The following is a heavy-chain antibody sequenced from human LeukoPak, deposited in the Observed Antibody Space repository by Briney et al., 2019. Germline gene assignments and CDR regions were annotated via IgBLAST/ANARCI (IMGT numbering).Heavy chain of an antibody. Sequence: GGSLRLSCAASGFTFSSYSMNWVRQAPGKGLEWVSSISSSSSHISYADSVKGRFTISRDNAKNSLYLQMNSLRAEDTAVYYCARAVYGFDAFDIWGQGTVVTVSS. CDR1: GFTFSSYS. J-gene: IGHJ3*02. D-gene: IGHD4-17*01. V-gene: IGHV3-21*01. CDR2: ISSSSSHI. CDR3: ARAVYGFDAFDI.